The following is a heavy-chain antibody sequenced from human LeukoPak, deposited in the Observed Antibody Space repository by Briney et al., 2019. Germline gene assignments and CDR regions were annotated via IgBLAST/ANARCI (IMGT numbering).Heavy chain of an antibody. V-gene: IGHV1-69*13. CDR3: ARDQGPIVTAYYYYYGMDV. CDR1: GGTFSSYA. Sequence: SVKVSCKASGGTFSSYAISWVRQAPGQGLEWMGGIIPIFGTANYAQKFQGRVTITADESTSTAYMELSSLRSEDTAVYYCARDQGPIVTAYYYYYGMDVWGQGTTVTVSS. CDR2: IIPIFGTA. D-gene: IGHD3-16*02. J-gene: IGHJ6*02.